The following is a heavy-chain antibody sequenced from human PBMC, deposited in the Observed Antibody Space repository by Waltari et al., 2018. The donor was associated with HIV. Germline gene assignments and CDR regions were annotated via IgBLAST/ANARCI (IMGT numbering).Heavy chain of an antibody. V-gene: IGHV1-2*02. CDR3: ARSYYYDSSGAGDY. Sequence: QVQLVQSGAEVKKPGASVKVSCKASGYTFTGYYMHWVRQAPGQGLEWMGWINPSSGVTNDAQKFQGRVTRTRDTSISTAYMELSRLRSDDTAVYYCARSYYYDSSGAGDYWGQGTLVTVSS. J-gene: IGHJ4*02. D-gene: IGHD3-22*01. CDR1: GYTFTGYY. CDR2: INPSSGVT.